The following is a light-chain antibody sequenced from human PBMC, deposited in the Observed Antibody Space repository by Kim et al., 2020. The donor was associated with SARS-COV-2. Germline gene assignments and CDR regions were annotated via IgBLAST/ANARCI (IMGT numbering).Light chain of an antibody. CDR3: QAWDSSKAV. V-gene: IGLV3-1*01. CDR1: KLGDKY. CDR2: QHT. J-gene: IGLJ2*01. Sequence: SYELTQPPSVSVSPGQTATIPCSGDKLGDKYASWYQHKPGQSPVLVIYQHTQRPSGIPERFSGSNSANTATLTISGTQAIDEADYYCQAWDSSKAVFGGGTQLTVL.